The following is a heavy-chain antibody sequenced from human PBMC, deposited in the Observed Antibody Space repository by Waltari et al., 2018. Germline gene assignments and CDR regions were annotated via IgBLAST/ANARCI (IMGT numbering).Heavy chain of an antibody. D-gene: IGHD1-26*01. CDR2: INHSGST. J-gene: IGHJ4*02. V-gene: IGHV4-34*01. CDR1: GGSFSGYY. CDR3: ARGGRGSYYHLVY. Sequence: QVQLQQWGAGLLKPSETLSLTCAVYGGSFSGYYWCWIPQPPGKGLEWIGEINHSGSTNYNPSLKSRVTISVDTSKNQFSLKLSSVTAADTAVYYCARGGRGSYYHLVYWGQGTLVTVSS.